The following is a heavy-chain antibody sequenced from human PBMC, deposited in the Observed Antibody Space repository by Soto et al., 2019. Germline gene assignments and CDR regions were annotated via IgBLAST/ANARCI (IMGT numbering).Heavy chain of an antibody. CDR3: ARFEVGLDY. J-gene: IGHJ4*02. Sequence: QVQLQESGPGLVKPSETLSLTCSVSGGSVSSGSYYWSWIRQSPEKGLEWIGYIYYTGGTKYNPSLTSRVTISADTSRNHFSLKLTSVTAADTAVYYCARFEVGLDYWGRGVLVTVSS. V-gene: IGHV4-61*03. D-gene: IGHD2-2*01. CDR1: GGSVSSGSYY. CDR2: IYYTGGT.